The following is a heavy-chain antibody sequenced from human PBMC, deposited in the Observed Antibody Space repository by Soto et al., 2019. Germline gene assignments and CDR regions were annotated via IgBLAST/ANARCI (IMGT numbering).Heavy chain of an antibody. V-gene: IGHV1-18*01. CDR1: GYTFTSYG. Sequence: ASVKVSCKASGYTFTSYGISWVRQAPGQGLEWMGWISAYNGNINYAQKLQGRVTMTTDTSTSTAYMELRSLRSDDTAVYYCARDRSLYGDNDAFDIWGQGTMVTVSS. D-gene: IGHD4-17*01. J-gene: IGHJ3*02. CDR2: ISAYNGNI. CDR3: ARDRSLYGDNDAFDI.